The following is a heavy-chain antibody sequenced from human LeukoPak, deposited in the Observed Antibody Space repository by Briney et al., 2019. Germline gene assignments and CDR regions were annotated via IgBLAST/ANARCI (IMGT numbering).Heavy chain of an antibody. J-gene: IGHJ4*02. CDR2: ISAYNGNT. Sequence: GASVKVSCKASGYTFTSYGISWVRQAPGQGLEWMGWISAYNGNTNYAQKLQGRVTMTTDTSTSTAYMELRSLRSDDTAVYYCARDPPDILTGSPLHYFDYWGQGTLVAVSS. D-gene: IGHD3-9*01. V-gene: IGHV1-18*01. CDR3: ARDPPDILTGSPLHYFDY. CDR1: GYTFTSYG.